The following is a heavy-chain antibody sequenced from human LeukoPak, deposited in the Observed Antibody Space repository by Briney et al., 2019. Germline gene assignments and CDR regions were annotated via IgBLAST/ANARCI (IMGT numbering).Heavy chain of an antibody. CDR1: GFTFDMYA. V-gene: IGHV3-30*04. D-gene: IGHD6-19*01. Sequence: GGSLRLSCAPSGFTFDMYAMHWVRQAPGKGLEWVAVISYDGGNRNYADSVKGRFTISRDNSKNTLHLEMNSLGPEDTAVYYCARDPPFSSGWSQNYFDYWGQGTLVTVSS. CDR2: ISYDGGNR. CDR3: ARDPPFSSGWSQNYFDY. J-gene: IGHJ4*02.